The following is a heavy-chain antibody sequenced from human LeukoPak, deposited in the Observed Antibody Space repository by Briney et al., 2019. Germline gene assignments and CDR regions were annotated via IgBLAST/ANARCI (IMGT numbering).Heavy chain of an antibody. CDR2: IHRAGRT. J-gene: IGHJ4*02. D-gene: IGHD3-9*01. Sequence: SETLSLTCAVSGVSISSSEWWIWVRQPPGQGLEWIGEIHRAGRTRYNPSLKSRVTISMDYSKNQFSLKLTSVTAADTAIYYCGKTDIYFNPIDYWGSGSLVTVSS. V-gene: IGHV4-4*02. CDR1: GVSISSSEW. CDR3: GKTDIYFNPIDY.